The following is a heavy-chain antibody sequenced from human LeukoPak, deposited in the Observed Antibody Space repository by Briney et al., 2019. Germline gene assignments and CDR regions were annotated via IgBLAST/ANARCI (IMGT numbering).Heavy chain of an antibody. CDR3: ARGSSGPDI. J-gene: IGHJ3*02. V-gene: IGHV3-74*01. D-gene: IGHD3-10*01. CDR2: INNDGTDT. Sequence: PGGSLRLSCAASGFTFSSFWMHWVRQAPGKGLVWVSRINNDGTDTIYADSVKGRFTISRDNAKNTLYLQINSLRAEDTAVYYCARGSSGPDIWGQGTMVTASS. CDR1: GFTFSSFW.